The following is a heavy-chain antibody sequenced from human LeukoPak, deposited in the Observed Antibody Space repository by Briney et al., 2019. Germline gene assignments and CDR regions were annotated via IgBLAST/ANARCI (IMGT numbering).Heavy chain of an antibody. CDR2: MSGSGGST. CDR1: GYTFSSYA. D-gene: IGHD6-13*01. CDR3: AKSLMAAGAGFDY. Sequence: PGGSLRLSCAASGYTFSSYAMSCVRQAPAKGLEWVSVMSGSGGSTYYADSVKGRFTISRDNSKNPLYLQMNSLRAEDTAGYYCAKSLMAAGAGFDYWGQGTLVTVSS. J-gene: IGHJ4*02. V-gene: IGHV3-23*01.